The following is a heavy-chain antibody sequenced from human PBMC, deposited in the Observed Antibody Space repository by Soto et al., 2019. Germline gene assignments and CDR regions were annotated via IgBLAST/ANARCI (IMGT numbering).Heavy chain of an antibody. CDR1: GGSISSSSYY. CDR2: IYYSGST. D-gene: IGHD3-3*01. Sequence: SETLSLTCTVSGGSISSSSYYWGWIRQPPGKGLEWIGSIYYSGSTYYNPSLKSRVTISVDTSKNQFSLKLSSVTAADTAAYYCARQLITIFGVVIGTPPDYWGQGTLVTVSS. J-gene: IGHJ4*02. CDR3: ARQLITIFGVVIGTPPDY. V-gene: IGHV4-39*01.